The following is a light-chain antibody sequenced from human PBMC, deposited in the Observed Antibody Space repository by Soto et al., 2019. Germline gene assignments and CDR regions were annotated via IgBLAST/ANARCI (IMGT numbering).Light chain of an antibody. J-gene: IGKJ4*01. CDR3: QQRRSWPLT. CDR1: QSLSNS. V-gene: IGKV3-11*01. Sequence: EIVLTQSPATLSLSPGERATLFCRASQSLSNSLAWYQQKPGQPPRLLIYDISTRANGIPDRISGSGSETDFTLTISSLDPEDFAVYYCQQRRSWPLTFGGGTRVDIK. CDR2: DIS.